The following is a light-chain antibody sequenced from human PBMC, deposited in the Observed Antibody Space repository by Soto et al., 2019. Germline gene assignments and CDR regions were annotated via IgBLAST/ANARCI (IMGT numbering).Light chain of an antibody. V-gene: IGKV1-39*01. CDR2: AAS. CDR1: QSISSY. CDR3: QQSYSTLWT. Sequence: DTQMTQSPSSLSASVGDRVTITCRSSQSISSYLNGYQQKPGKAPKLLIYAASSLQSGVPSRFSGSGSGTDFTLTISSLQPEDFATYYCQQSYSTLWTFGQGTKVDIK. J-gene: IGKJ1*01.